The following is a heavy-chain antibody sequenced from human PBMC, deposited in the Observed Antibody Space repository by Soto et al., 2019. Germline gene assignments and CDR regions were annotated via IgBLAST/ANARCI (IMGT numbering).Heavy chain of an antibody. V-gene: IGHV1-2*02. J-gene: IGHJ5*02. Sequence: QVQLVQSGAEVKKTGASVKVSCKASGYTFTGYYMHWVRQAPGQGLEWMGWINPNSCGTNYAQKFHGRFTMDMDASISTAYRELSRLRSDATAVYYCARGYFDLLPPENWFDPWGQGTLVTVSS. CDR2: INPNSCGT. D-gene: IGHD3-9*01. CDR3: ARGYFDLLPPENWFDP. CDR1: GYTFTGYY.